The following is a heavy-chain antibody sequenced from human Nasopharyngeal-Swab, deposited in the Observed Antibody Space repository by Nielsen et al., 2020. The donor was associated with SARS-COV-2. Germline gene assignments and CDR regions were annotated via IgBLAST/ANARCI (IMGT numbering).Heavy chain of an antibody. V-gene: IGHV4-39*07. J-gene: IGHJ6*03. CDR2: IDSSGST. Sequence: SETLSLTCTVSGGSISNYYWGWIRQPPGKGLEWIGSIDSSGSTYYNPSLKSRVTISGDMSKNQFSLKLSSVTAADTAVYYCAKVGGTDWLFSARRDYYMDVWGKGTTVTVSS. CDR1: GGSISNYY. CDR3: AKVGGTDWLFSARRDYYMDV. D-gene: IGHD3-9*01.